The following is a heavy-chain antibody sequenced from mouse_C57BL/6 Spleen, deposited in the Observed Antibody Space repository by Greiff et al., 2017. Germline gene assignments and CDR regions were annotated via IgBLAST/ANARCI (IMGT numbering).Heavy chain of an antibody. D-gene: IGHD1-1*01. J-gene: IGHJ3*01. CDR1: GYTFTDYN. CDR3: ARGTTGTVVAPLAY. Sequence: EVQLQQSGPELVKPGASVKIPCKASGYTFTDYNMDWVKQSHGKSLEWIGDINPNNGGTIYNQKFKGKATLTVDKSSSTAYMELRSLTSEDTAVYYCARGTTGTVVAPLAYWGQGTLVTVSA. V-gene: IGHV1-18*01. CDR2: INPNNGGT.